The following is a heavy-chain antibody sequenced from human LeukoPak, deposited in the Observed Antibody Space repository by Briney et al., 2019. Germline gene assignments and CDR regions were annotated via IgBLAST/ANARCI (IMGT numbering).Heavy chain of an antibody. D-gene: IGHD3-22*01. CDR3: TSRGYYDSSGYYYGSDAFDI. V-gene: IGHV3-23*01. J-gene: IGHJ3*02. CDR1: GFTFSSYG. CDR2: ISGSGGST. Sequence: TGGTLRLSCAASGFTFSSYGMSWVRQAPGKGLEWVSAISGSGGSTYYADSVKGRFTISRDNSKNTLYLQMNSLKTEDTAVYYCTSRGYYDSSGYYYGSDAFDIWGQGTMVTVSS.